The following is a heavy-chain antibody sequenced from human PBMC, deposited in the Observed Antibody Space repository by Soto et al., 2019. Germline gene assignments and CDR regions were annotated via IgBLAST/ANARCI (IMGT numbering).Heavy chain of an antibody. Sequence: GGSLRLSCAASGFTFSDYYMSWVRQAPGKGLEWVANIKQDGSEMYCVDSVKGRFTISRDNAKNSLYLQMNSLRVEDTAVYYCARDKVVGATHFDYWGQGALVTVSS. V-gene: IGHV3-7*01. CDR3: ARDKVVGATHFDY. J-gene: IGHJ4*02. CDR2: IKQDGSEM. CDR1: GFTFSDYY. D-gene: IGHD1-26*01.